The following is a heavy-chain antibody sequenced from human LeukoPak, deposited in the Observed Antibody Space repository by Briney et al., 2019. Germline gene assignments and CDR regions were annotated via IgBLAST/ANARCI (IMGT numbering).Heavy chain of an antibody. CDR1: GFTFSSYA. V-gene: IGHV3-23*01. CDR3: AKGYRGNYDY. Sequence: TEGSLRLSCVASGFTFSSYAMTWVRRAPGKGLEWVSSISDRGGSTYYADSVKGRFTISRDNSKNTLYLQMNSLRAEDTAVYYCAKGYRGNYDYWGQGALVTVSS. J-gene: IGHJ4*02. D-gene: IGHD1-26*01. CDR2: ISDRGGST.